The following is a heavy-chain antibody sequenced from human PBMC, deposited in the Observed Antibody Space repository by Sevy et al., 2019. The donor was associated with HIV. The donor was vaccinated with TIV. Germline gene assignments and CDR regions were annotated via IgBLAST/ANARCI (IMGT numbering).Heavy chain of an antibody. CDR2: ISDTGTST. CDR3: AKTAGDIPHFDF. V-gene: IGHV3-23*01. Sequence: GGSLRLSCAASGFTFSTYSMTWVRQAPRKGLEWVSAISDTGTSTYYTDSVEGRFTISRDNSKSTLFLHMNSLRAEDTAPYYCAKTAGDIPHFDFWGLGTLVTASS. CDR1: GFTFSTYS. J-gene: IGHJ4*02. D-gene: IGHD2-21*02.